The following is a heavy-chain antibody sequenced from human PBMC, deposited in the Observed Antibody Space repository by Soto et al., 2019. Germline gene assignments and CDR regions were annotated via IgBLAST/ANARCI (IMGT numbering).Heavy chain of an antibody. CDR1: GDSISSYY. CDR2: IYHSGST. D-gene: IGHD4-17*01. V-gene: IGHV4-59*12. J-gene: IGHJ5*02. CDR3: ARETYGDYVGYFDP. Sequence: SETLSLTCSVSGDSISSYYWNWIRQPPGKGLEWIGYIYHSGSTNYNPSLKRRVTISVDTSKNQFSLKVSSVTAADTAVYYCARETYGDYVGYFDPWGQGIQVTVSP.